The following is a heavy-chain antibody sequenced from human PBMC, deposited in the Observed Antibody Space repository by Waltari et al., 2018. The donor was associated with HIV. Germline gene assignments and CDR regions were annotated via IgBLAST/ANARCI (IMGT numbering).Heavy chain of an antibody. CDR3: ASFKIYDYIWGIYRDLDY. J-gene: IGHJ4*02. Sequence: EVQLVESGGGLVKPGGSLRLSCAASGFTFNNYTLNWVRQAPGKGLEWVSSISSSSIFIYYADSLKGRFTISRDNAKNSLYLQMNSLRAEDTAVYYCASFKIYDYIWGIYRDLDYWGQGTLVTVSS. D-gene: IGHD3-16*02. V-gene: IGHV3-21*01. CDR1: GFTFNNYT. CDR2: ISSSSIFI.